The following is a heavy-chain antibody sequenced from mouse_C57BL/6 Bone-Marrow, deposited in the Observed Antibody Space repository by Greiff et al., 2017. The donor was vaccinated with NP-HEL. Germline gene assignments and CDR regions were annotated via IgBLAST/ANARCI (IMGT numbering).Heavy chain of an antibody. D-gene: IGHD1-1*02. J-gene: IGHJ1*03. CDR3: ARKLFPYWYFDV. CDR1: GYSITSGYD. CDR2: ISYRGST. V-gene: IGHV3-1*01. Sequence: VKLVESGPGMVKPSQSLSLTCTVTGYSITSGYDWHWIRHFPGNKLEWMGYISYRGSTNYNQSLKSRISITHDTSKNHFFLKLNSVTTEDTATYYCARKLFPYWYFDVWGTGTTVTVSS.